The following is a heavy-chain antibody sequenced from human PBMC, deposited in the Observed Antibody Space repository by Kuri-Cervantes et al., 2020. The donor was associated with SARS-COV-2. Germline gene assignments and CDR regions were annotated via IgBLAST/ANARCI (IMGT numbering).Heavy chain of an antibody. CDR2: IFHDGST. CDR3: ARESTYTFDI. J-gene: IGHJ3*02. CDR1: GGSISSSSYY. V-gene: IGHV4-39*07. D-gene: IGHD2-2*02. Sequence: GSLRLSCTVSGGSISSSSYYWGWIRQPPGKGLEWIGEIFHDGSTKFNPSLSLRGRVTMSLDKSKNQLSLNLTSVTAADTAVYYCARESTYTFDIWGQGTLVTVSS.